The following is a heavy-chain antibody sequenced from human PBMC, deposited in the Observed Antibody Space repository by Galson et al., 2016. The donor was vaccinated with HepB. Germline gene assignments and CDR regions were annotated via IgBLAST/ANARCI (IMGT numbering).Heavy chain of an antibody. Sequence: SVKVSCKASGYIFTAYYIRWVRQAPGQGLEWMGRIDPNRGDTIFAQKFQGGVTLTRDTSLTTVYLELTRLRPNDTAVYFCTRGGPPSYFDVWGRGTLVPVS. CDR1: GYIFTAYY. CDR3: TRGGPPSYFDV. CDR2: IDPNRGDT. J-gene: IGHJ2*01. V-gene: IGHV1-2*06.